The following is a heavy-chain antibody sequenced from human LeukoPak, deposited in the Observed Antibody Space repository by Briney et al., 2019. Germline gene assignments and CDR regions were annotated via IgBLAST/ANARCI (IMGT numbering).Heavy chain of an antibody. V-gene: IGHV3-74*01. D-gene: IGHD3-22*01. CDR1: GFTFSSYW. CDR3: ARSWPHYYDSSGLDY. CDR2: INSDGSST. Sequence: GGSLRLSCAASGFTFSSYWMHWVRHAPGKGLVWVSRINSDGSSTSYADSVKGRFTISRDNAKNTLYLQMNSLRAEDTAVYYCARSWPHYYDSSGLDYWGQGTLVTVSS. J-gene: IGHJ4*02.